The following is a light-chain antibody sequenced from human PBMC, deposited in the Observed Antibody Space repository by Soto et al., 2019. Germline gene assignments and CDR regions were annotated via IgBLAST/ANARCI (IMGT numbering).Light chain of an antibody. V-gene: IGKV3-11*01. CDR1: QSVSSY. CDR2: DVS. J-gene: IGKJ4*01. CDR3: QQRRDWVT. Sequence: EIVLTQSPATVSLSPGERATLSCWASQSVSSYLAWYQHKPGQAPRLLIYDVSKRATGIPDRFSGSGSGTDFTLTISSLEPEDFAIYYCQQRRDWVTFGGGTKVEIK.